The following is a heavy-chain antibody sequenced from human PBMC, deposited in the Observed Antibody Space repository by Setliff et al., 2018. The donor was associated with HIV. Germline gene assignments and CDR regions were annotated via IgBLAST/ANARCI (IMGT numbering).Heavy chain of an antibody. D-gene: IGHD3-10*01. J-gene: IGHJ6*03. CDR2: IYYDGTT. Sequence: SETLSLTCTVSGGSVSGYFWSWIRQPPGRGLEWIGYIYYDGTTNSNPSLKSRVTISVTTSKNQFSLKLSSVTAADTALYSWXRATFGSTSSGGNYYMDVWGKGTTVTVSS. CDR3: XRATFGSTSSGGNYYMDV. CDR1: GGSVSGYF. V-gene: IGHV4-59*02.